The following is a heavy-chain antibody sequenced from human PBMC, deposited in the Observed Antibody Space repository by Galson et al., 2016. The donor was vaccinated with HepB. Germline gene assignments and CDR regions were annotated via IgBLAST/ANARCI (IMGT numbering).Heavy chain of an antibody. CDR1: GYSFTNHG. CDR3: ARARGTFYYYYGMDV. Sequence: SVKVSCKVSGYSFTNHGMNWVRQAPGQGLEWIGWINAGNAGKGNTKYSQKFQGRVTMTRDTSAGIEYMELSSPTSEDTAVYYCARARGTFYYYYGMDVWGQGTMVTV. V-gene: IGHV1-3*01. D-gene: IGHD2/OR15-2a*01. CDR2: INAGNAGKGNT. J-gene: IGHJ6*02.